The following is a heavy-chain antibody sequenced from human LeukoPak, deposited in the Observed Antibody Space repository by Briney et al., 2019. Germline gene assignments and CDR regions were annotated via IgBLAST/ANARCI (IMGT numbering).Heavy chain of an antibody. Sequence: ASVKVSCKASGCTFTGYYMHWVRQAPGQGLKWMGWINPNSGGTNYAQKFQGRVTMTRDTSISTAYMELSRLRSDDTAVYYCAILDIVVVPAAPNDAFDIWGQGTMVTVSS. CDR3: AILDIVVVPAAPNDAFDI. CDR1: GCTFTGYY. D-gene: IGHD2-2*01. CDR2: INPNSGGT. V-gene: IGHV1-2*02. J-gene: IGHJ3*02.